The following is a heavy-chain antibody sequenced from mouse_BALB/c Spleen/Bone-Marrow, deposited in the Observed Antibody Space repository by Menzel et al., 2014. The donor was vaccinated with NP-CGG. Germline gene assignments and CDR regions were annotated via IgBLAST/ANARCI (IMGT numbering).Heavy chain of an antibody. J-gene: IGHJ2*01. CDR1: GYAFSSYW. D-gene: IGHD2-1*01. CDR3: AFGNYDFDY. V-gene: IGHV1-80*01. Sequence: QVQLKESGAELVRPGSSVKISCKASGYAFSSYWMNWVKQRPGQGLEWIGQIYPGDGDTNYSGKFKGKATLTADESSSTAYMQLSSVTSEDSTVYFCAFGNYDFDYWGQGTPLTVSS. CDR2: IYPGDGDT.